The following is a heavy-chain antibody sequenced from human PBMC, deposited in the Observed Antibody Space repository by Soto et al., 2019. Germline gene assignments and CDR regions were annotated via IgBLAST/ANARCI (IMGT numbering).Heavy chain of an antibody. Sequence: EVQLVESGGGLVQPGGSLRLSCAASGFTFSSYEMNRVRQAPGKGLEWGSYISSSGSTIYYADSVKGRFTISRDNAKNSLYLQMTTLRAEATAVYYCARAYTLVYYFDYWGQGTLVTVSS. D-gene: IGHD5-18*01. V-gene: IGHV3-48*03. J-gene: IGHJ4*02. CDR2: ISSSGSTI. CDR3: ARAYTLVYYFDY. CDR1: GFTFSSYE.